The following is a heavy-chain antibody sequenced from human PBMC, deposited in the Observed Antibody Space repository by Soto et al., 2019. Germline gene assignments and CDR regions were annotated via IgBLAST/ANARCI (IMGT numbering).Heavy chain of an antibody. D-gene: IGHD5-18*01. CDR2: MNPGSGDT. CDR1: GYTFNNND. V-gene: IGHV1-8*02. CDR3: ARMESFGSLNWFDP. Sequence: ASVTVSCKASGYTFNNNDVSWVRQATGQGLEWMGWMNPGSGDTGYAQKFQGRVTITRDISIATAYMELNSLTSEDTAIYYCARMESFGSLNWFDPWGQGTLVTVSS. J-gene: IGHJ5*02.